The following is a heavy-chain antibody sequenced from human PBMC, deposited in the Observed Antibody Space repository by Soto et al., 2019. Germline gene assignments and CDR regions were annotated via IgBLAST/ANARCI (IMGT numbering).Heavy chain of an antibody. J-gene: IGHJ6*02. D-gene: IGHD3-9*01. CDR3: TTPYYDILTGYPLAKYYYYYGMDV. V-gene: IGHV3-30*03. CDR2: ISYDGSNK. Sequence: PGGSMRLSWAASGVTFSSYGIRWVRQAPGKGLEWVAVISYDGSNKYYADSVKGRFTISRDNSKNTLYLQMNSLKTEDTAVYYCTTPYYDILTGYPLAKYYYYYGMDVWGQGTTVTVSS. CDR1: GVTFSSYG.